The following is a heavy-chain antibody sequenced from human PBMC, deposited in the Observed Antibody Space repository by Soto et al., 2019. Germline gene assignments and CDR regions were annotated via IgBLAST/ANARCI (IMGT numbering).Heavy chain of an antibody. D-gene: IGHD3-10*01. J-gene: IGHJ5*02. V-gene: IGHV4-59*03. CDR3: ARARGGITVSSKPLGEWFDP. Sequence: QVQLQESGPGLLRPSETLSLTCTVSGVSLVNFCWSWSRQPPGRGLGRLGFVPQRGAAPNRSEGGPTGHNPPLNIRPPISIAWPKNQFPMGLTPVTAAETAVSYCARARGGITVSSKPLGEWFDPWGQGILVTVSS. CDR1: GVSLVNFC. CDR2: VPQRGAAPNRSEGGPT.